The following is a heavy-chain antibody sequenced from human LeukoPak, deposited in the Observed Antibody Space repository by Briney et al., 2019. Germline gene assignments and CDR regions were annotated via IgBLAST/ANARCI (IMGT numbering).Heavy chain of an antibody. CDR1: GGSISSSSYY. D-gene: IGHD3-9*01. V-gene: IGHV4-39*01. CDR3: ARYVLRYFDFDY. J-gene: IGHJ4*02. Sequence: SETLSLTCTVSGGSISSSSYYWGWIRQPPGKGLEWIGSIYYSGSTYYNPSLKSRVTISVDTSKNQFSLKLSSVTAADTAVYYCARYVLRYFDFDYWGQGTLVTVSS. CDR2: IYYSGST.